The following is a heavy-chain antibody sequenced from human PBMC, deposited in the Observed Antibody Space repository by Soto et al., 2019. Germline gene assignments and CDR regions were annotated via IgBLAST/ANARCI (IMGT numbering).Heavy chain of an antibody. J-gene: IGHJ4*02. CDR2: ISYDGSNK. CDR1: GFTFSSYA. D-gene: IGHD1-26*01. Sequence: QVQLVESGGGVVQPGRSLRLSCAASGFTFSSYAMHWVRQAPGKGLEWVAVISYDGSNKYYADSVKGRFTISRDNSKNTLYLQMNSLRAEDTAVYYCARETGWELPLGYFDYWGQGTLVTVSS. CDR3: ARETGWELPLGYFDY. V-gene: IGHV3-30-3*01.